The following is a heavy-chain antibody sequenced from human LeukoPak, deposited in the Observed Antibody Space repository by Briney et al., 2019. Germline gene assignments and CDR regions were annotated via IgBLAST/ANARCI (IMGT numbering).Heavy chain of an antibody. V-gene: IGHV4-59*11. J-gene: IGHJ5*02. CDR3: ARDRRGMSRDGYNYLWFDP. Sequence: NPSETLSLTCTVSGGSISSRYWSWIRQPPGKGLEWIGYIYYSGSTNYNPSLKSRVTISVDTSKNQFSLKLSSVTAADTAVYYCARDRRGMSRDGYNYLWFDPWGQGTLVTVSS. CDR2: IYYSGST. D-gene: IGHD5-24*01. CDR1: GGSISSRY.